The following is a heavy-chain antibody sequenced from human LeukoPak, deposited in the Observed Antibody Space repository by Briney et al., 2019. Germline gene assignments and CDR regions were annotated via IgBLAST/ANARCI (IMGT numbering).Heavy chain of an antibody. CDR3: ARTSVLRYFDWLLEPPTY. Sequence: GGSLRLSCAASGFTFSSYWMSWVRQAPGKGLEWVANIKQDGSEKYYVDSVKGRITSSRDNAKNSLYLQMNRVRAEDTDVYYCARTSVLRYFDWLLEPPTYWGQGTLVTVSS. CDR2: IKQDGSEK. D-gene: IGHD3-9*01. J-gene: IGHJ4*02. CDR1: GFTFSSYW. V-gene: IGHV3-7*01.